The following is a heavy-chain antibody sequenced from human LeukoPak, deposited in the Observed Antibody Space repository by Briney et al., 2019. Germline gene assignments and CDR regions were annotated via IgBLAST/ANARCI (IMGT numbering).Heavy chain of an antibody. Sequence: SETLSLTCAVYGGAFIANHRNWIRQAPGKGLEWVGEIYDGGITNYNPSLKSRFTISVDPLKKQFSLQMRSVTAADTAVYYCARDPTTVVNVAYYFDDWGQGTLVTVSS. CDR1: GGAFIANH. D-gene: IGHD4-23*01. J-gene: IGHJ4*02. V-gene: IGHV4-34*01. CDR2: IYDGGIT. CDR3: ARDPTTVVNVAYYFDD.